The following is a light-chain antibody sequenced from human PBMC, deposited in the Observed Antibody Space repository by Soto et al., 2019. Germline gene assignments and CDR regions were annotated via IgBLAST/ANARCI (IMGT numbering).Light chain of an antibody. J-gene: IGKJ1*01. CDR3: QQYYSFPWT. CDR2: AAS. Sequence: DIQMTQSPSTLSPSVGDRVAITCRASQSISSYLNWYQQKPGKAPKLLIYAASSLQSGVPSRFSGSGSGTDFTLTISCLQSEDFATYYCQQYYSFPWTFGQGTKVDIK. CDR1: QSISSY. V-gene: IGKV1-39*01.